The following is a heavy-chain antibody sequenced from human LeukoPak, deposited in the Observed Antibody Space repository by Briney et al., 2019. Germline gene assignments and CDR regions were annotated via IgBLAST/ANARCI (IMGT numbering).Heavy chain of an antibody. V-gene: IGHV3-23*01. Sequence: PGGSLRLSCAASGFTFSSYGVNWVRQAPGKGLEWVWAMIGSGSSTYYADSVKGRFTISRDNSKNTLYLQMDSLRAEDTAVYYCAKPRRVTMVRGWEFDYWGQGTLVTVSS. CDR1: GFTFSSYG. J-gene: IGHJ4*02. D-gene: IGHD3-10*01. CDR2: MIGSGSST. CDR3: AKPRRVTMVRGWEFDY.